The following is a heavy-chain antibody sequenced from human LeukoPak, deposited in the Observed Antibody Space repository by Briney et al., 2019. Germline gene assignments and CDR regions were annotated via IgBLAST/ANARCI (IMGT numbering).Heavy chain of an antibody. D-gene: IGHD2-2*01. Sequence: GGSLRLSCAASGFTFSSYGMHWVRQAPGKGLEWVAVIWYDGSNKYYADSVKGRFTISRDNSKNTLYLQMNSLGAEDTAVYYCARDLKYCSSTSCYDNWFDPWGQGTLVTVSS. J-gene: IGHJ5*02. CDR1: GFTFSSYG. V-gene: IGHV3-33*01. CDR3: ARDLKYCSSTSCYDNWFDP. CDR2: IWYDGSNK.